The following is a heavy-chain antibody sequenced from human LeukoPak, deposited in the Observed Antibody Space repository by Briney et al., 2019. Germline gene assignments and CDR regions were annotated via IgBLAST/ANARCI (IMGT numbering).Heavy chain of an antibody. CDR2: ISAHNGHT. D-gene: IGHD6-13*01. CDR3: ARAYSSTWYGDY. CDR1: GYSFTRYG. Sequence: GASVKVSCKASGYSFTRYGFSWVRQAPGQGLEWMGWISAHNGHTNYAQNFQGRVTMTTDTSTSTAYMELRSLRSDDTAVYFCARAYSSTWYGDYWGQGTLVTVSS. V-gene: IGHV1-18*01. J-gene: IGHJ4*02.